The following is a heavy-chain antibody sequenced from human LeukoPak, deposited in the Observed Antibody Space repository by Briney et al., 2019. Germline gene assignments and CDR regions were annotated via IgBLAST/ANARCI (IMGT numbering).Heavy chain of an antibody. Sequence: GGSLKIFCKGSGYSFTSYWNGWVRQMPGKCLERLRIIYPGDSESRYSPSFQGQVTISADKSISTAYLQWSSLKASDTAMYYCARRTSWYFDYWGQGTLVTVSS. V-gene: IGHV5-51*01. D-gene: IGHD2-2*01. J-gene: IGHJ4*02. CDR2: IYPGDSES. CDR1: GYSFTSYW. CDR3: ARRTSWYFDY.